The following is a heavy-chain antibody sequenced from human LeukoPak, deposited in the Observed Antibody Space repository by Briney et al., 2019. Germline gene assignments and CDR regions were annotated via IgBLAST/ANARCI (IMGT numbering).Heavy chain of an antibody. CDR3: ARGSDIVATIWFDP. CDR2: IYYSGST. J-gene: IGHJ5*02. D-gene: IGHD5-12*01. CDR1: GGPIGSGDYY. V-gene: IGHV4-31*03. Sequence: KPSETLSLTCTVSGGPIGSGDYYWSWIRQHPGKGLEWIGYIYYSGSTYYNPSLESRVTISGDTSKNQFSLKLSSVTAADTAVYYCARGSDIVATIWFDPWGQGILVTVSS.